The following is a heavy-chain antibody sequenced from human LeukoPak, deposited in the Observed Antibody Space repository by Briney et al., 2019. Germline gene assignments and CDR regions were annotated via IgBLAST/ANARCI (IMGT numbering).Heavy chain of an antibody. CDR2: ITYDGYYE. V-gene: IGHV3-30*03. Sequence: PGGSLRLSCAASGFTFTSYGMHWVRRAPGKGLEWVALITYDGYYEYYSDSVKGRFTISSDTSKNTLYLQMNSLRDEDTAVYYCARDLSPVVRASPMGYWGQGTLVTVSS. J-gene: IGHJ4*02. CDR1: GFTFTSYG. D-gene: IGHD3-10*01. CDR3: ARDLSPVVRASPMGY.